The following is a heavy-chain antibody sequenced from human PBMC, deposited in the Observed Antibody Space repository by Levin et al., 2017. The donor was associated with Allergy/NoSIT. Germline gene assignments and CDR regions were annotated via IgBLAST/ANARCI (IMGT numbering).Heavy chain of an antibody. Sequence: GESLKISCAASGFTFSSYGMHWVRQAPGKGLEWVAVISYDGSNKYYADSVKGRFTISRDNSKNTLYLQMNSLRAEDTAVYYCAKDRQGRSHNFDYWGQGTLVTVS. CDR1: GFTFSSYG. J-gene: IGHJ4*02. CDR2: ISYDGSNK. CDR3: AKDRQGRSHNFDY. V-gene: IGHV3-30*18.